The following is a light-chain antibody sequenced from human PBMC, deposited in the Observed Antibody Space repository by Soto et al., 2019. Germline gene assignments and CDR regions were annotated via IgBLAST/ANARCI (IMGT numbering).Light chain of an antibody. J-gene: IGKJ1*01. V-gene: IGKV3-11*01. CDR2: GAS. Sequence: EIVFTQSPTTLSLSPGERATLSCMASQSVSSYLAWYKQTPGQAPRLLIYGASNRATGIPAWFSGSGSGTDFTLTFSSLEPEDFAVYYCQQRSNWPPTFGQGTKLDIK. CDR3: QQRSNWPPT. CDR1: QSVSSY.